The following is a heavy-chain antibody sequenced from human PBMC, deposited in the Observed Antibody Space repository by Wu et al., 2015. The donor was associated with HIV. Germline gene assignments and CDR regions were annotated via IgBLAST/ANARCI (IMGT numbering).Heavy chain of an antibody. D-gene: IGHD1-26*01. J-gene: IGHJ1*01. V-gene: IGHV1-18*01. CDR2: INTFNGNT. CDR3: ARGLGYSASYYVAENFQH. CDR1: GYTFTSYG. Sequence: QVQLVQSAVDVKKPGASVKVSCKTSGYTFTSYGINWVRQAPGQGLEWMAWINTFNGNTYYGQKFQDRVTMTTDTSTSTVYMELRSLRSDDTAIYYCARGLGYSASYYVAENFQHWGQGHPGPPSP.